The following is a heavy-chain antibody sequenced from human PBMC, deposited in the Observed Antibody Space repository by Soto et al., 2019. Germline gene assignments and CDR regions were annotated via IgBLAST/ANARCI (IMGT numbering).Heavy chain of an antibody. D-gene: IGHD2-2*01. V-gene: IGHV3-48*03. CDR1: GFSFSSYD. CDR3: ACHTSTSFN. Sequence: EVRLVESGGDLVQTGGSLRLSCAASGFSFSSYDMNWVRQAPGKWLEWVSWITASGSTMYYADSVKGRFTASRDNTRNSLYLQMNSLRAEDTAVYFCACHTSTSFNCGQGTLVSLSS. CDR2: ITASGSTM. J-gene: IGHJ4*02.